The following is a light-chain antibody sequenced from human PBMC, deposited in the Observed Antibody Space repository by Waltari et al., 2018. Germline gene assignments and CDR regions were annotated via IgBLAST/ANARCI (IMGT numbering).Light chain of an antibody. V-gene: IGKV1-39*01. J-gene: IGKJ5*01. CDR3: QQSYTTPQGT. Sequence: DNQMTQSPPSLSASVGDRVTITCRASQVIDKYLNWYQHKPGKAPRLLIYAASSLLSGVPSRFSGSGSGTDFTLTINSLQPEDFATYYCQQSYTTPQGTFGQGTRLDIK. CDR2: AAS. CDR1: QVIDKY.